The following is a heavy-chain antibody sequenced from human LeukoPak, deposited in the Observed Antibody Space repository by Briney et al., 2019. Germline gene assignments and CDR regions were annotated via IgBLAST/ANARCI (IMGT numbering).Heavy chain of an antibody. CDR3: ARAKIDYGSGSRSNWFDP. J-gene: IGHJ5*02. D-gene: IGHD3-10*01. V-gene: IGHV1-69*04. Sequence: ASVKVSCKASGGTFSSYAISWVRQAPGQGLEWMGRIIPILGIANYAQKFQGRVTITADKSTSTAYMELSSLRSEDTAVYYCARAKIDYGSGSRSNWFDPWGQGTLVTVSS. CDR2: IIPILGIA. CDR1: GGTFSSYA.